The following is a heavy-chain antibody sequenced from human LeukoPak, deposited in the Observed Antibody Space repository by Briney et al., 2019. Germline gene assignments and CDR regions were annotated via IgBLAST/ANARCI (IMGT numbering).Heavy chain of an antibody. CDR3: ATPRYGDYSGVEH. CDR1: GYSFPNYW. CDR2: IYPRDSDT. V-gene: IGHV5-51*01. J-gene: IGHJ1*01. Sequence: GESLKISCKGSGYSFPNYWIAWVRQMPGKGLEWMGIIYPRDSDTRYSPSFEGHVTISVDKSISTAFLQWSSLKASDSAMYYCATPRYGDYSGVEHWGQGSLVTVSS. D-gene: IGHD4-17*01.